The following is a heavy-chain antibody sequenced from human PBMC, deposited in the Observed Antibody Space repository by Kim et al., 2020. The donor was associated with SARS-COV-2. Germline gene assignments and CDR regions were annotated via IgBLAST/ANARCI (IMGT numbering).Heavy chain of an antibody. CDR1: GGSFSGYY. CDR3: SRGNDEYKSGNY. J-gene: IGHJ4*02. CDR2: IHPSGST. V-gene: IGHV4-34*01. Sequence: SETLSLTCAVSGGSFSGYYWTWIRQPPGKGLEWIGEIHPSGSTYFNPSFESRVTISGDTSKKQFSLKLTSVTAADTALYFCSRGNDEYKSGNYWGQGTLVTVS. D-gene: IGHD3-3*01.